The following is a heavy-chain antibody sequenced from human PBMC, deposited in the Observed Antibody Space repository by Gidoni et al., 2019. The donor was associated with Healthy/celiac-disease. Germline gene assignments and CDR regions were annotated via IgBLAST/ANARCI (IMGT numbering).Heavy chain of an antibody. CDR1: GGSISSYY. J-gene: IGHJ4*02. D-gene: IGHD1-26*01. CDR2: IYYSGST. CDR3: ARGGSYGVYYFDY. Sequence: QVQLQESGPGLVTPSETLSLTCPVSGGSISSYYWSWIRQPPGKGLEWIGYIYYSGSTNYNPSLKSRVTISVDTSKNQFSLKLSSVTAADTAVYYCARGGSYGVYYFDYWGQGTLVTVSS. V-gene: IGHV4-59*01.